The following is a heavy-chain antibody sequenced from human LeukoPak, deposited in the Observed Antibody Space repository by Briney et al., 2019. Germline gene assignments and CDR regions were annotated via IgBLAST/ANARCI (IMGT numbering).Heavy chain of an antibody. CDR2: ISTNSGGT. CDR1: GYTFTCYY. Sequence: ASVKVSCKASGYTFTCYYMHWVRQAPGQGLEWMGGISTNSGGTNYAQKFQGRVTMARDTSISTAYMELSRLTSDDTAVYDCARVPPRIAAAGPLSGWFDPWGQGTLVTVSS. J-gene: IGHJ5*02. V-gene: IGHV1-2*02. D-gene: IGHD6-13*01. CDR3: ARVPPRIAAAGPLSGWFDP.